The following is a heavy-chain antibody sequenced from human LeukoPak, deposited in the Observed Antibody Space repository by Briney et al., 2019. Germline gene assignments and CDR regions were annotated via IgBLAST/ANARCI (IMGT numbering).Heavy chain of an antibody. Sequence: GASVKVSCKASGYTFTNYGVSWVRQAPGQGLEWMGWISGYNGYTNYAQKFQFRVTMTTDTSTSTAYMELRSLTSDDTAVYYCARGGIVVVVAATLGFDPWGQGTLVTVSS. CDR1: GYTFTNYG. J-gene: IGHJ5*02. D-gene: IGHD2-15*01. CDR2: ISGYNGYT. CDR3: ARGGIVVVVAATLGFDP. V-gene: IGHV1-18*01.